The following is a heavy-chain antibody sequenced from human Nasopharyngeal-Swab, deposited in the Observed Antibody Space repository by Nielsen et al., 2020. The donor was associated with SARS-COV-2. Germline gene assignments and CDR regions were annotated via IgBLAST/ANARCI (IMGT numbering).Heavy chain of an antibody. CDR3: ARGPGTGGYGAKSPRYQNSYYMDV. CDR2: INPNTGGT. V-gene: IGHV1-2*04. CDR1: GYTFTGYY. D-gene: IGHD5-12*01. J-gene: IGHJ6*03. Sequence: ASVKVSCKASGYTFTGYYMHWVRQAPGQGLEWMGWINPNTGGTNYVQKFRGWVTMTRDTSISTAYMELSRLTSDDTAVYYCARGPGTGGYGAKSPRYQNSYYMDVWGKGTTVTVS.